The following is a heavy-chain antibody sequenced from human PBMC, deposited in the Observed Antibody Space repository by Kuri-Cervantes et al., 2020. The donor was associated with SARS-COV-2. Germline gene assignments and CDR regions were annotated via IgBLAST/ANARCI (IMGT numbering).Heavy chain of an antibody. V-gene: IGHV3-30*18. D-gene: IGHD2-21*01. CDR3: AKLASHSGFYYYYGMDV. J-gene: IGHJ6*02. Sequence: GGSLRLSCAASEFTFSSYGMHWVRQAPGKGLEWVAVISYDGSNKYYADSVKGRFTISRDNSKNTLYLQMNSLRAEDTAVYYCAKLASHSGFYYYYGMDVWGQGTTVTVSS. CDR2: ISYDGSNK. CDR1: EFTFSSYG.